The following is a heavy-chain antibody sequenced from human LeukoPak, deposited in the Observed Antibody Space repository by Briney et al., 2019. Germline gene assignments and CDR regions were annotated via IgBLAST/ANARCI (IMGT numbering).Heavy chain of an antibody. CDR3: ARGLDYDILTF. V-gene: IGHV3-30-3*01. CDR1: GFTFSSIG. CDR2: ITYDGSKK. J-gene: IGHJ4*02. D-gene: IGHD3-9*01. Sequence: GGSLRLSCAASGFTFSSIGMHWARQAPGKGLEWVAVITYDGSKKYYEDSVKGRFTISRDNSKNTLYLQMDSLRTEHTAVYYCARGLDYDILTFWGQGTLVTVSS.